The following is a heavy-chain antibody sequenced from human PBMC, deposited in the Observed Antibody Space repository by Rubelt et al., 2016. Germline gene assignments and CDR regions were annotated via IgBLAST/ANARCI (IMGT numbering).Heavy chain of an antibody. D-gene: IGHD3-16*01. J-gene: IGHJ2*01. CDR3: ATRGGGHWYFDL. Sequence: QVQLQQWGAGLLKPSETLSLTCAVYGGSFSGYYWSWIRQPPGKGLEWIGEINHSGSTNYNPSLSCRVTMSVDTSKNQFSLKLSSVTAADTAVYYCATRGGGHWYFDLWGRGTLVTVSS. CDR1: GGSFSGYY. V-gene: IGHV4-34*01. CDR2: INHSGST.